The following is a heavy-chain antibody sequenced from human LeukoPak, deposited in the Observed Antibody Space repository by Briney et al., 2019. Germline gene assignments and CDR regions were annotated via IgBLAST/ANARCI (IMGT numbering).Heavy chain of an antibody. Sequence: GGSLRLSCAASGFTFSSYAMGWVRQAPGKGLEWVSVISDSGGSTYYADSVKGRFTISRDNSKNTLYLQMNSLRAEDTAVYYCAKGPAKGRNGYNSFDYWGQGTLVTVSS. CDR1: GFTFSSYA. CDR3: AKGPAKGRNGYNSFDY. D-gene: IGHD5-24*01. J-gene: IGHJ4*02. V-gene: IGHV3-23*01. CDR2: ISDSGGST.